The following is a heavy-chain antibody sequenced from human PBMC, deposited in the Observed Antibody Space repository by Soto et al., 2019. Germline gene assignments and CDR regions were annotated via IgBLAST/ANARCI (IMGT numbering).Heavy chain of an antibody. J-gene: IGHJ4*02. V-gene: IGHV5-51*01. CDR3: VRHGVGDILTGQPDY. Sequence: GESLKISCKGFGYRLTSYWIGWVRQMPGKGLEWMGIINPYDSDTRYSPSFQGQVTISADKSISTVYLQWSSLKASDTAMYYCVRHGVGDILTGQPDYWGQGTLVTVSS. CDR1: GYRLTSYW. CDR2: INPYDSDT. D-gene: IGHD3-9*01.